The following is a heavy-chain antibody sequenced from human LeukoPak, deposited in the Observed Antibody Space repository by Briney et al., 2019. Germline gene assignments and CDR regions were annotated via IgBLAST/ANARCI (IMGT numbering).Heavy chain of an antibody. J-gene: IGHJ4*02. V-gene: IGHV3-9*01. Sequence: GGSLRLSCAASGFTFDDYAMRWVRQAPGKGLEWVSGISWNSGSIGYADSVKGRFTISRDNAKNSLYLQMNSLRAEDTALYYCARTLGDYFDYWGQGTLVTVSS. CDR1: GFTFDDYA. D-gene: IGHD3/OR15-3a*01. CDR3: ARTLGDYFDY. CDR2: ISWNSGSI.